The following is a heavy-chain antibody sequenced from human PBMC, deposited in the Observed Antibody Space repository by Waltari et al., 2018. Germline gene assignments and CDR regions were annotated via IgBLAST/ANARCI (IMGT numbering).Heavy chain of an antibody. CDR3: ARSLGEMATIRGY. J-gene: IGHJ4*02. Sequence: QVQLVQSGAEVKKPGASVKVSCKASGYTFTGYYMHWVRQAPGQGLEWRGRINPNSGGTNYAQKLQGRVTMTRDTSISTAYMGLSRLRSDDTAVYYCARSLGEMATIRGYWGQGTLVTDSS. CDR1: GYTFTGYY. D-gene: IGHD3-16*01. V-gene: IGHV1-2*06. CDR2: INPNSGGT.